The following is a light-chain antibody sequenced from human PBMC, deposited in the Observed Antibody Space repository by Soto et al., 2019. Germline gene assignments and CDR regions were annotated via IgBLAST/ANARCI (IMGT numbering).Light chain of an antibody. J-gene: IGLJ2*01. CDR2: SNN. V-gene: IGLV1-47*02. CDR1: SSNIGSNY. Sequence: QSVLTQPPSASGTPGQRVTISCSGSSSNIGSNYVYWYQQLPGTAPKLLIYSNNQRPSGVPDRFSGSKSGTSASLAISGPRSEDEADYYCAAWDDSLSGLVVFGGGTKLTVL. CDR3: AAWDDSLSGLVV.